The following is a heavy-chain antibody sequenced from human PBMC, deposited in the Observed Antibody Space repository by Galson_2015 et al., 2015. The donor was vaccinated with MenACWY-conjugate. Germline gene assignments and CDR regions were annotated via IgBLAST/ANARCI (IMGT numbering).Heavy chain of an antibody. D-gene: IGHD3-22*01. J-gene: IGHJ3*01. Sequence: SLRLSCATSGFTFSSYWMTWVRQAPGKGLEWVANIKGDGSVKYYVDSVKGRFTISRDNAQNSLFLQMDSLRGEDTAAYYCARDRTYHDGNAYYDVFDVWGQGTMVTVSS. V-gene: IGHV3-7*03. CDR1: GFTFSSYW. CDR3: ARDRTYHDGNAYYDVFDV. CDR2: IKGDGSVK.